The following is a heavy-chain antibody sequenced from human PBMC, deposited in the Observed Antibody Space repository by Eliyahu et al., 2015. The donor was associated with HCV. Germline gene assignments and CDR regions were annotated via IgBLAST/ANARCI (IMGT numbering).Heavy chain of an antibody. D-gene: IGHD2-15*01. Sequence: QLQLQESGPGLVKPSETLSLTCTVSGCSISSSSYYWXWIRQPPGKGLEWIGSIYYSGSTYYNPSLKSRVTISVDTSKNQFSLKLSSVTAADTAVYYCASTPTKGYCSGGSCYSVSNNWFDPWGQGTLVTVSS. V-gene: IGHV4-39*01. CDR3: ASTPTKGYCSGGSCYSVSNNWFDP. J-gene: IGHJ5*02. CDR1: GCSISSSSYY. CDR2: IYYSGST.